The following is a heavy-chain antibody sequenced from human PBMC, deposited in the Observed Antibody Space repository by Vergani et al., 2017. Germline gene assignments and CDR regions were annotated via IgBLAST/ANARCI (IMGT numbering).Heavy chain of an antibody. V-gene: IGHV4-34*01. CDR2: INHSGST. CDR3: SRRHGSGSYYHQRTNWFDP. D-gene: IGHD3-10*01. CDR1: GGSFSGYY. Sequence: QVQLQQWGAGLLKPAETLSLTCAVYGGSFSGYYWRWIRQPPGKGLEWIGEINHSGSTNYNPSLKSRVTISVDTSKNQFSLKVSSVTAADKAVYYCSRRHGSGSYYHQRTNWFDPWSQGTLVTVSS. J-gene: IGHJ5*02.